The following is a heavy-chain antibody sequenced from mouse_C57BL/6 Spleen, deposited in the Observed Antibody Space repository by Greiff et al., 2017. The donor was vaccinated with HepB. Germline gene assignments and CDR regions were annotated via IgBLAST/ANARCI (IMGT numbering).Heavy chain of an antibody. CDR3: AREQFFAY. CDR2: IYPRSGNT. CDR1: GYTFTSYG. Sequence: QVQLKESGAELARPGASVKLSCKASGYTFTSYGISWVKQRTGQGLEWIGEIYPRSGNTYYNEKFKGKATLTADKSSSTAYMELRSLTSEDSAVYFCAREQFFAYWGQGTLVTVSA. V-gene: IGHV1-81*01. J-gene: IGHJ3*01.